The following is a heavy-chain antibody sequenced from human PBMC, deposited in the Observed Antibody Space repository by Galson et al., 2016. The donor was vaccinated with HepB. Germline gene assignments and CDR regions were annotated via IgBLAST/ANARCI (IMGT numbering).Heavy chain of an antibody. D-gene: IGHD6-13*01. J-gene: IGHJ4*02. CDR1: GFFFPTYW. CDR2: IKQDGSER. Sequence: SLRLSCAGSGFFFPTYWMTWVRQAPGKGMEWVANIKQDGSERYYVDSVKGRFTISRDNAKSSLYLQMNSLRAEDTAVYFCARLSRAEAGTVDYWGQGTLVTVSS. V-gene: IGHV3-7*01. CDR3: ARLSRAEAGTVDY.